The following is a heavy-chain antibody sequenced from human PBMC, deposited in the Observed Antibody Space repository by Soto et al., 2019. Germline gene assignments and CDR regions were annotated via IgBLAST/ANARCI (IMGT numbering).Heavy chain of an antibody. CDR1: GFTFFTYT. Sequence: GSLRLSCAASGFTFFTYTMSWVRQAPGKGLEWVSSITDSGDSTYYADSVKGRFTVSRDNSKNTLYLQMKSLRAEDTAVYYCAKDTPVVTFILDYWGQGTLVTVSS. V-gene: IGHV3-23*01. CDR3: AKDTPVVTFILDY. D-gene: IGHD2-21*02. J-gene: IGHJ4*01. CDR2: ITDSGDST.